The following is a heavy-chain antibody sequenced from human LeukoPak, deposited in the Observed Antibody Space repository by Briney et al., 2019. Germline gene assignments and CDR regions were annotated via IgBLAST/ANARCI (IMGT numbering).Heavy chain of an antibody. CDR1: GLTFSSYA. J-gene: IGHJ4*02. CDR3: GGIAVAGTVV. Sequence: GGSLRLSCAVSGLTFSSYAMSWVRQAPGKGLEWVSAISGSGVNTHYADSVKGRFTISRDNSKNTLYLQMNSLRAEDTAVHYCGGIAVAGTVVWGQGTLVTVSS. V-gene: IGHV3-23*01. D-gene: IGHD6-19*01. CDR2: ISGSGVNT.